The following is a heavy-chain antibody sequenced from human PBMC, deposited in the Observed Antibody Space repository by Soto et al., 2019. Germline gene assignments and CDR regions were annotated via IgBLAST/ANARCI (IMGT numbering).Heavy chain of an antibody. Sequence: PGGSLRLSCAASGFTFDDYAMHWVRQAPGKGLEWVSGISWNSGSIGYADSVKGRFTISRDNAKNPLYLQMNSLRAEDTALYYCAKDFKVVVAAFDAFDIWGQGTMVTVSS. CDR2: ISWNSGSI. J-gene: IGHJ3*02. CDR1: GFTFDDYA. V-gene: IGHV3-9*01. D-gene: IGHD2-15*01. CDR3: AKDFKVVVAAFDAFDI.